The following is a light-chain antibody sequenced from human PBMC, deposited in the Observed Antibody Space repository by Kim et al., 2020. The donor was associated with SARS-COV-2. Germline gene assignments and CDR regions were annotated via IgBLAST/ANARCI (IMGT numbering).Light chain of an antibody. V-gene: IGLV2-14*03. CDR2: DVT. Sequence: GQSITISSAGTSSDVGGYNYVSWYQQYPGKAPKLVIYDVTKRPSGISNRFAGSKAGYTASLTISGLQAEDEADYYCTSYTSSSTYVFGTGTKVTVL. CDR1: SSDVGGYNY. CDR3: TSYTSSSTYV. J-gene: IGLJ1*01.